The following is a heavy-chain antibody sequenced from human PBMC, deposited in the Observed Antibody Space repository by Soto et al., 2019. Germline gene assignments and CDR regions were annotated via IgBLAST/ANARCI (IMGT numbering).Heavy chain of an antibody. V-gene: IGHV1-2*02. CDR3: ARNMVRGDIAPARADY. CDR1: GSTFTGYN. J-gene: IGHJ4*02. D-gene: IGHD3-10*01. CDR2: ITPNSGGA. Sequence: AASGKVSCKAPGSTFTGYNMHRVRQAPGQGLEWMGWITPNSGGANYAQKFRGGVTMTRDTSISTAYMELNRLRSDDPAVYNCARNMVRGDIAPARADYCGQGTLVTVTS.